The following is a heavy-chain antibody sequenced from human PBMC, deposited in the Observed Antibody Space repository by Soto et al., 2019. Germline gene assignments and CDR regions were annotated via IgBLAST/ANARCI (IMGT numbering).Heavy chain of an antibody. CDR2: IIPMFAIT. V-gene: IGHV1-69*01. CDR1: GGTFSGTA. J-gene: IGHJ4*02. Sequence: QVQLVQSGAEVKKPGSSVTVSCKVSGGTFSGTAINWVRQAPGQGHEWLGGIIPMFAITHYAPKFQGRVAITADDSTSTAYMQLNSLTSDDTAVYHCVRAPHNNRFQFFHWGQGTRVSVSS. D-gene: IGHD1-1*01. CDR3: VRAPHNNRFQFFH.